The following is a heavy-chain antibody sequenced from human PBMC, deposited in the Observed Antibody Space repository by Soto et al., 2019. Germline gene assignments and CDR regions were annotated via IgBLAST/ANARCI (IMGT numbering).Heavy chain of an antibody. CDR1: GGTFSSYA. Sequence: QVQLVQSGAEVKKPGSSVKVSCKASGGTFSSYAINWVRQAPGQVLEWMGGIIPCFGTANYAQTFQGRVTINADESTSTAYMELSSLRSEDTSVYYCARGSGGSSYYYYCMAVWGQGTTVTVSS. CDR3: ARGSGGSSYYYYCMAV. V-gene: IGHV1-69*12. CDR2: IIPCFGTA. D-gene: IGHD2-15*01. J-gene: IGHJ6*02.